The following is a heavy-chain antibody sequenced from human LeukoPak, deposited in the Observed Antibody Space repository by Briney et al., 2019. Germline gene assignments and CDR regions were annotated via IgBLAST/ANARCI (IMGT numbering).Heavy chain of an antibody. V-gene: IGHV3-30*18. CDR1: GFTFSSYG. Sequence: GGSLRLSCAASGFTFSSYGMHWVRQAPGKGLEWVAVISYDGSNKYYADSVKGRFTISRDNSKNTLYLQMNSLRAEDTAVYYCAKEGRDGYSPFDYWGQGTLVTISS. D-gene: IGHD5-24*01. J-gene: IGHJ4*02. CDR3: AKEGRDGYSPFDY. CDR2: ISYDGSNK.